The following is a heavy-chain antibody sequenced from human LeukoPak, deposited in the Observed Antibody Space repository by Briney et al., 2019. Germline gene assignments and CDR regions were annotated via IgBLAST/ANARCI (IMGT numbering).Heavy chain of an antibody. CDR1: GFTFRSHA. CDR2: IYENGGTT. D-gene: IGHD2-21*01. V-gene: IGHV3-23*01. CDR3: AKDFRIGYSAHFDY. Sequence: GGSLRLSCVGSGFTFRSHAMSWVRQAPEKGLEFVSGIYENGGTTYYADSVKGRFSISRDNSKNTLYLQMDSLRGEDGAVYYCAKDFRIGYSAHFDYWGQGALVTVSS. J-gene: IGHJ4*02.